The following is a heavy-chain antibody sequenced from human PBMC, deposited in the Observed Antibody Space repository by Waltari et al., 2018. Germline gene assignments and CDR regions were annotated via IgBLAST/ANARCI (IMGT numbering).Heavy chain of an antibody. CDR2: INHSGNT. V-gene: IGHV4-38-2*02. J-gene: IGHJ4*02. D-gene: IGHD6-19*01. Sequence: GSYWGWMRQPPGKGLEWIGSINHSGNTYYNPSLKSRVTISVDTSKNQFSLNLSSVTAADTAVYYCARVAGPCDYWGQGTLVTVSS. CDR3: ARVAGPCDY. CDR1: GSY.